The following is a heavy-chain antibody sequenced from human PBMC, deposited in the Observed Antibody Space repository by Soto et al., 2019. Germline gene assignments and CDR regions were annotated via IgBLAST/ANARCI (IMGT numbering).Heavy chain of an antibody. V-gene: IGHV3-30*04. CDR1: GFAFSTYA. J-gene: IGHJ3*02. CDR3: ARENYYSGISGPTTLGALDI. D-gene: IGHD3-10*01. Sequence: HPGGSLRLSCVASGFAFSTYAMNWVRQAPGKGLEWVAVISSDGKTTFYADSVKGRFTISRDSPKNTLYLQMDSLRPDDTAVFYCARENYYSGISGPTTLGALDIWGQGTMVTVSS. CDR2: ISSDGKTT.